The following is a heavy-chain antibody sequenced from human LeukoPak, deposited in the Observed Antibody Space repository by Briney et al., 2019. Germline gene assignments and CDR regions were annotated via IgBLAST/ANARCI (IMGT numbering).Heavy chain of an antibody. V-gene: IGHV1-8*01. CDR2: MNPNSGNT. Sequence: ASVKVSCKAPGYTFTSYDINWVRQATGQGLEWMGWMNPNSGNTGYAQKFQGRVTMTRNTSISTAYMELSSLRSEDTAVYYCARGQEWWTPEMYYYGSGSYYTENDYWGQGTLVTVSS. CDR1: GYTFTSYD. D-gene: IGHD3-10*01. CDR3: ARGQEWWTPEMYYYGSGSYYTENDY. J-gene: IGHJ4*02.